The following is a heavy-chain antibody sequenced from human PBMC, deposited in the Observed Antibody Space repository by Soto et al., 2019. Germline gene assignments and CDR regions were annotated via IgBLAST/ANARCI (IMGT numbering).Heavy chain of an antibody. D-gene: IGHD3-10*01. J-gene: IGHJ4*02. CDR2: INPSGDST. CDR3: ARDWEFGF. CDR1: GYTFSSYY. V-gene: IGHV1-46*01. Sequence: QVQLVQSGAEVKKPGASVKVSCKASGYTFSSYYMHWVRQAPGQGLEWMGVINPSGDSTTYAQKFQGRVTMTKATSTSTLYMELSSLRSEDTAVYYCARDWEFGFWGQGTLVTVSS.